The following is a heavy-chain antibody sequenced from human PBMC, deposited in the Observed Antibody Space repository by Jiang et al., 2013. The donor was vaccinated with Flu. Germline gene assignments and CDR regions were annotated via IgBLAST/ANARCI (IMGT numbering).Heavy chain of an antibody. D-gene: IGHD2-8*01. CDR1: GDSVSGNSIA. Sequence: SLTCAISGDSVSGNSIAWNWIRQSPSRGLEWLGRTYYRSKWYNDYALSVKNRIIINPDTSKNRFSLQLNSVTPEDTAVYYCAREQYAAMDVWGQGTTVTVSS. CDR3: AREQYAAMDV. J-gene: IGHJ6*02. CDR2: TYYRSKWYN. V-gene: IGHV6-1*01.